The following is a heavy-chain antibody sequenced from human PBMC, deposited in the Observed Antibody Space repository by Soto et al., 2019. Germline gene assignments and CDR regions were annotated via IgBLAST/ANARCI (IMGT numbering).Heavy chain of an antibody. Sequence: PGGSLRLSCAASGFTFISYSMNWVRQAPGKGLEWVSSISSSSSYIYYADSVKGRFTISRDNAKNSLYLQMNSLRAEDTAVYYCARDGSIFGVVSRNWFDPWGQGTLVTVSS. CDR2: ISSSSSYI. V-gene: IGHV3-21*01. CDR1: GFTFISYS. D-gene: IGHD3-3*01. CDR3: ARDGSIFGVVSRNWFDP. J-gene: IGHJ5*02.